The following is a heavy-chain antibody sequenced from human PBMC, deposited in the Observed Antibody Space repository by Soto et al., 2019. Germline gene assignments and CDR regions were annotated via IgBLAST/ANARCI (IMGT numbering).Heavy chain of an antibody. CDR1: GFGFSSYW. J-gene: IGHJ6*02. V-gene: IGHV3-7*01. CDR3: ARGPYSNYVSPSYYYGMDV. D-gene: IGHD4-4*01. CDR2: IRQDGSEK. Sequence: EVQLVESGGGLVQPGGSLRLSCAASGFGFSSYWMSWVRQAPGQGLEWVANIRQDGSEKYNVDSVKGRITISRDNAKNSLYLQMNSLRAEDTAVYYCARGPYSNYVSPSYYYGMDVWGQGTTVTVSS.